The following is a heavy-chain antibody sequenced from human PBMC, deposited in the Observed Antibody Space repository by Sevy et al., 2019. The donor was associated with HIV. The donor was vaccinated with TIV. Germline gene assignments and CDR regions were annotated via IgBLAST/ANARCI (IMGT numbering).Heavy chain of an antibody. CDR2: IYYSGAT. V-gene: IGHV4-39*01. Sequence: SETLSLTCSVSGGSVSNPNYYWGWIRQPPGKGLEWIGSIYYSGATSYNPSLESRVTTSVVTSNNRFSLILTSVTAADTAVYYCARSQHFSGDYADYAFDVWGQGTMVTVSS. CDR3: ARSQHFSGDYADYAFDV. D-gene: IGHD4-17*01. J-gene: IGHJ3*01. CDR1: GGSVSNPNYY.